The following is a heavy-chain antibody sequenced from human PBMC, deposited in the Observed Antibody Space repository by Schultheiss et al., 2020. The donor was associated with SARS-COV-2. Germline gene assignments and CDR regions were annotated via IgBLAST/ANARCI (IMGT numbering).Heavy chain of an antibody. CDR2: IYHSGST. D-gene: IGHD3-22*01. CDR1: GGSISSTNW. Sequence: SETLSLTCALSGGSISSTNWWSWVRQPPGKGLEWIGEIYHSGSTNYNPSLKSRVTISVDTSKNQFSLKLSSVTAADTAVYYCARQLYYYDSSGYYHYFDYWGQGTLVTVSS. CDR3: ARQLYYYDSSGYYHYFDY. J-gene: IGHJ4*02. V-gene: IGHV4-4*02.